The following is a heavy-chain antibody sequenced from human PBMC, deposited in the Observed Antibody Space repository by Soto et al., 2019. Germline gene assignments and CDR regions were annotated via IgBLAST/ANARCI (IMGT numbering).Heavy chain of an antibody. CDR2: ISYDGSNK. J-gene: IGHJ4*02. Sequence: PAGSLRLSCAASGFTFSSYRMHWVRQAPGKGLEWVAVISYDGSNKYYADSVKRRFTISKDNSKNTLYLKMNSLRAEDTAVYYCAKDYLYYYDSSGYAPGYWGQGTLVTVS. CDR1: GFTFSSYR. D-gene: IGHD3-22*01. CDR3: AKDYLYYYDSSGYAPGY. V-gene: IGHV3-30*18.